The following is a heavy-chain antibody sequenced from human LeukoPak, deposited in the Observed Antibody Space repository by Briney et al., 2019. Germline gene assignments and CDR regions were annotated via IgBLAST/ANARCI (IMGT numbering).Heavy chain of an antibody. CDR1: GFTFSSYT. CDR3: ARAGQGAFDI. Sequence: GGSLRLSCAASGFTFSSYTMNWVRQAPGKGLEWVSYISSSSSCMYYADSLKGRFTISRDNAKNSLYLQMNSLRAEDTAVYYCARAGQGAFDIWGQGTMVTVSS. J-gene: IGHJ3*02. V-gene: IGHV3-21*01. CDR2: ISSSSSCM.